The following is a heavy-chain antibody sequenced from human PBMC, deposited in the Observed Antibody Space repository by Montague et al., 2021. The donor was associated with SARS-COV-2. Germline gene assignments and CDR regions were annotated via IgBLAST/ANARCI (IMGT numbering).Heavy chain of an antibody. CDR1: GFSLSTSGMC. D-gene: IGHD1-1*01. Sequence: PALVKPTQTLTLTCTFSGFSLSTSGMCVSWIRQPPGKALEWLALIDWDDDKYYSTSLKTSLTISKDTSKNQVVLTMTNMDPVDTATYYCARINSDPLDYYYYGMDVWGQGTTVTVSS. CDR3: ARINSDPLDYYYYGMDV. CDR2: IDWDDDK. V-gene: IGHV2-70*01. J-gene: IGHJ6*02.